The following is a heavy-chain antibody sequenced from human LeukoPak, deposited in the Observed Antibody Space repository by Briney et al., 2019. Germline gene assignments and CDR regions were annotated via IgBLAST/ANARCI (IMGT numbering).Heavy chain of an antibody. J-gene: IGHJ4*02. D-gene: IGHD6-19*01. Sequence: SGPTLVNPTQTLTLTRTFSGFSLSTSGVGVGWIRQPPGKALEWLALIYWDDDKRYSPSLKSRLTITKDTSKNQVVLTMTNMDPVDTATYYCAHRPIAVAVRAFDYWGQGTLVTVSS. CDR3: AHRPIAVAVRAFDY. V-gene: IGHV2-5*02. CDR2: IYWDDDK. CDR1: GFSLSTSGVG.